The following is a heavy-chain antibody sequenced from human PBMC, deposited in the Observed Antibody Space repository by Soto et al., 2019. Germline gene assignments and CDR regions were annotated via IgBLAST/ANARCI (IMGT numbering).Heavy chain of an antibody. J-gene: IGHJ5*01. D-gene: IGHD3-3*01. CDR3: AKERNFWSGTAGFDS. Sequence: GGSLKLSCVGCGFTFSMFDMSWVRQAPGKGLEWISSISGSGGSTYYADSVKGRFTVSRDNSKTTVFLQMNSLRTEDTAVYFCAKERNFWSGTAGFDSWGQGSPVTVSS. CDR1: GFTFSMFD. V-gene: IGHV3-23*01. CDR2: ISGSGGST.